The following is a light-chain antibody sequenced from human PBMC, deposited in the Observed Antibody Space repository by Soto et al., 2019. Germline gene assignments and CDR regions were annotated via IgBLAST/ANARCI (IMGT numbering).Light chain of an antibody. CDR3: QQLNTFPTLFT. J-gene: IGKJ3*01. CDR2: GAS. CDR1: QGIRSY. Sequence: VQLTQSPSFLSASVGDRVTITCRASQGIRSYLAWYRQRPGKAPELLIYGASTLRPGGASRFSGSGSGTEFTLTISSLQPEDFATYSCQQLNTFPTLFTSGPGTKVDIK. V-gene: IGKV1-9*01.